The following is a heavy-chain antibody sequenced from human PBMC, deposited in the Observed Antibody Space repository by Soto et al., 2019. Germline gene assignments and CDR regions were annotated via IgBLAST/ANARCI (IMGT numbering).Heavy chain of an antibody. V-gene: IGHV3-23*01. CDR1: GFTFSTYA. Sequence: EVQLLESGGGLVQPGGSLRLSCVASGFTFSTYAMSWVRQAPREGLKWVSTISGSGGTTYYADSVKGRFTISRDNSKNTLYLQVNSLRAEDSAKYYCARYCSPTSCTIRYGMDVWGHGTTVTVSS. CDR2: ISGSGGTT. D-gene: IGHD2-15*01. J-gene: IGHJ6*02. CDR3: ARYCSPTSCTIRYGMDV.